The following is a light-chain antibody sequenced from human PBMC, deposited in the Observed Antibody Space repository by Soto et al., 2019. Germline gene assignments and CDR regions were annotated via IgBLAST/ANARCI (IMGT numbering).Light chain of an antibody. CDR2: DAS. CDR3: RQYNNWPSFT. J-gene: IGKJ3*01. Sequence: EIVMTQSPAALSVSPGERATLSCRASQSVSSNLAWYQQKPGQAPRLIIYDASTRATGIPVRFSGSGSGTEFTLTISSLQSEDFAVYYCRQYNNWPSFTFGPGTKVDIK. V-gene: IGKV3-15*01. CDR1: QSVSSN.